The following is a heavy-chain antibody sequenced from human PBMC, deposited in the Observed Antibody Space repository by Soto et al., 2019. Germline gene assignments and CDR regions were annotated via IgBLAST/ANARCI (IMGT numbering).Heavy chain of an antibody. V-gene: IGHV4-4*02. J-gene: IGHJ4*02. CDR2: INHSGNT. CDR3: AMISGAFDY. Sequence: SETLSLTCGVSGGSISSNYYWSWVRQPPGKGLDWLGEINHSGNTNYNPSLKSRITISVDNSKNQFSQKLSSVTAADTAVYYCAMISGAFDYWGQGTLVTVSS. CDR1: GGSISSNYY. D-gene: IGHD1-26*01.